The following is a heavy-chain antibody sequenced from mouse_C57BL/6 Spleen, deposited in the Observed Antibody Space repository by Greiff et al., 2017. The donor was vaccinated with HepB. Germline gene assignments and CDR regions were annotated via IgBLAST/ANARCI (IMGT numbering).Heavy chain of an antibody. J-gene: IGHJ2*01. D-gene: IGHD1-1*01. CDR3: AREITTVVASFDY. CDR1: GYTFTSYW. Sequence: VQLQQPGAELVKPGASVKLSCKASGYTFTSYWMHWVKQRPGRGLEWIGRIDPNSGGTKYNEKFKSKATLTVVKPSSTAYMQLSSLTSETSAVYDCAREITTVVASFDYWGQGTTLTVSS. CDR2: IDPNSGGT. V-gene: IGHV1-72*01.